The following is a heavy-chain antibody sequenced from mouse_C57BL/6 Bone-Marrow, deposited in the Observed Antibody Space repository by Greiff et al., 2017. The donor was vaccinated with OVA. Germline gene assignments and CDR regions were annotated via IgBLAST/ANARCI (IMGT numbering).Heavy chain of an antibody. CDR3: ARGVGQAY. Sequence: EVQLVESGGGLVKPGGSLKLSCAASGFTFSSYAMSWVRQTPEKRLEWVATISDGGSYTYYPDNVKGRFTIARDNAKKNLYLQMSNMKAEDTAMYYCARGVGQAYWGQGTLVTVSA. V-gene: IGHV5-4*01. CDR2: ISDGGSYT. CDR1: GFTFSSYA. J-gene: IGHJ3*01. D-gene: IGHD3-3*01.